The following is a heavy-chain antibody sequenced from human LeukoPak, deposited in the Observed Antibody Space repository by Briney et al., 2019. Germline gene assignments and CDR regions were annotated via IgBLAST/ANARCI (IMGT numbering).Heavy chain of an antibody. J-gene: IGHJ4*02. Sequence: SETLSLTCTVSGGSISSYYWSWIRQPAGKGLEWIGRIYTSGSTNYNPSLKSRVTMSVDTSKNQFSLKLSSVTAADTAVYYCARVGGDGSGSYYGDYFDYWGQGTLVTVSS. CDR2: IYTSGST. CDR3: ARVGGDGSGSYYGDYFDY. V-gene: IGHV4-4*07. D-gene: IGHD3-10*01. CDR1: GGSISSYY.